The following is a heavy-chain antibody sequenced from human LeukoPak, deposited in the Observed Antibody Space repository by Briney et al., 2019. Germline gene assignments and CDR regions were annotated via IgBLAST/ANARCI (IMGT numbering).Heavy chain of an antibody. CDR3: ARGEAWYSSSSGGVDQNGDY. J-gene: IGHJ4*02. CDR2: ISSSSSTI. Sequence: GGSLRLSCAASGFTFNYYWMSWVRQAPGKGLEWVSYISSSSSTIYYADSVKGRFTISRDNAKNSLYLQMNSLRAEDTAVYYCARGEAWYSSSSGGVDQNGDYWGQGTLVTVSS. CDR1: GFTFNYYW. D-gene: IGHD6-6*01. V-gene: IGHV3-48*01.